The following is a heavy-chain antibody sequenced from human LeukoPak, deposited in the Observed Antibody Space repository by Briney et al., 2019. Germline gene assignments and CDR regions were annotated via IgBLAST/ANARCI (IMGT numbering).Heavy chain of an antibody. D-gene: IGHD6-19*01. CDR3: AKGETVVGEFQH. CDR2: ISGSGGTT. Sequence: GGSLRLSCAASGFTFSSYAMSWVRQAPGKGLEWVSAISGSGGTTYYADSVKGRFTISRDNSKHTLYLQMNTLRAEDTAVYYCAKGETVVGEFQHWGQGTLVTVSS. J-gene: IGHJ1*01. CDR1: GFTFSSYA. V-gene: IGHV3-23*01.